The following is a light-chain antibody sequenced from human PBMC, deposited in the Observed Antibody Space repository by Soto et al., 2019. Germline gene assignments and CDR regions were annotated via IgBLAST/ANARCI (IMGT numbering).Light chain of an antibody. CDR3: QQYGSSGT. CDR1: QSVDSY. V-gene: IGKV3-20*01. CDR2: GAS. Sequence: EIVLTQSPGTLSLSPGERASLSCGASQSVDSYLAWYQQKPGQAPRLVIYGASNRATGIPDRVSGSGSGTSFTLTISRLEPQDFAVYYCQQYGSSGTFGQGTKVEIK. J-gene: IGKJ1*01.